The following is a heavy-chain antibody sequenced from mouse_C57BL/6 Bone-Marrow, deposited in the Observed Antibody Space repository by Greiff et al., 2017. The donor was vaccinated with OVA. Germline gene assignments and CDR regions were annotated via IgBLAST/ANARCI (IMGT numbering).Heavy chain of an antibody. D-gene: IGHD3-3*01. CDR2: IYPGDGDT. CDR3: AREGWEDAMDY. V-gene: IGHV1-80*01. CDR1: GYAFSSYW. Sequence: VQLQQSGAELVKPGASVKISCKASGYAFSSYWMNWVKQRPGKGLEWIGQIYPGDGDTNYNGKFKGKATLTADKSSSTAYMQLSSLTSEDSAVYFCAREGWEDAMDYWGQGTSVTVSS. J-gene: IGHJ4*01.